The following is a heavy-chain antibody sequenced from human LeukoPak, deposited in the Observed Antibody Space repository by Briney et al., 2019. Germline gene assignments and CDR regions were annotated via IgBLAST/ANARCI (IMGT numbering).Heavy chain of an antibody. CDR3: AELGITMIGGV. D-gene: IGHD3-10*02. CDR1: GFTFSSYS. V-gene: IGHV3-48*04. Sequence: LPGGSLRLSCAASGFTFSSYSMNWVRQAPGKGLEWVSYISSSGSTIYYADSVKGRFTISRDNAKISLYLQMNSLRAEDTAVYYCAELGITMIGGVWGKGTTVTISS. CDR2: ISSSGSTI. J-gene: IGHJ6*04.